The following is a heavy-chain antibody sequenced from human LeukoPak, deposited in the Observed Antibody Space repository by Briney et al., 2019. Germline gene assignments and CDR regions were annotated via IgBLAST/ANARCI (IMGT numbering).Heavy chain of an antibody. V-gene: IGHV3-23*01. J-gene: IGHJ4*02. Sequence: PGRSLRLSCAASGFTFSGYGMHWVRQAPGKGLEWVSAISGSGGSTYYADSVKGRFTISRDNSKNTLYLQMNSLRAEDTAVYYCAKWGLEALDYWGQGTLVTVSS. D-gene: IGHD3-16*01. CDR1: GFTFSGYG. CDR2: ISGSGGST. CDR3: AKWGLEALDY.